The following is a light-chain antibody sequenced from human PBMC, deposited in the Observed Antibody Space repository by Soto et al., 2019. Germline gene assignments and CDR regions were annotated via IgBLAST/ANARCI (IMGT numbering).Light chain of an antibody. J-gene: IGKJ3*01. CDR3: HHYDNAPPFP. CDR2: AAS. CDR1: QTINNRY. V-gene: IGKV3-20*01. Sequence: EIVLTQSPGTLSLSPGERAILSCRASQTINNRYLARYQQTPGRAPRLLIHAASSRAAGIPDRVSGSGSGTDFTLTINRLEPEDFAVYYCHHYDNAPPFPVGPGTKVDSK.